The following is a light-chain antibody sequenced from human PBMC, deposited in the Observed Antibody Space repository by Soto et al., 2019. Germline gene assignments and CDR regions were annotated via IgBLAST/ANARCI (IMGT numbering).Light chain of an antibody. CDR2: EVT. Sequence: QSALTQPASVSGSPGQSITIACTGTNTDVGGYNYVSWYQQHPMKAPKVIIYEVTKRPSWVSARFSGSKSANTASLTISGLQAEDEADYYCNSYTSTNTYVFGTGTKVTVL. J-gene: IGLJ1*01. CDR3: NSYTSTNTYV. V-gene: IGLV2-14*01. CDR1: NTDVGGYNY.